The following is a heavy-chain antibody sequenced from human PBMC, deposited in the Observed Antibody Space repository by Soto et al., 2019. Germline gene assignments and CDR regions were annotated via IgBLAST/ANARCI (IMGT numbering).Heavy chain of an antibody. CDR3: ARAPLPACSGGSCYPNNWFDP. D-gene: IGHD2-15*01. J-gene: IGHJ5*02. V-gene: IGHV4-61*01. Sequence: SETNCLTCTVSDGYVSSGSCYWSWIKKPPGKGLEWIGYIYYSGSTNYNPSLKSRVTISVDTSKNQFSLKLSSVTAADTAVYYCARAPLPACSGGSCYPNNWFDPWGQGTLVTVSS. CDR2: IYYSGST. CDR1: DGYVSSGSCY.